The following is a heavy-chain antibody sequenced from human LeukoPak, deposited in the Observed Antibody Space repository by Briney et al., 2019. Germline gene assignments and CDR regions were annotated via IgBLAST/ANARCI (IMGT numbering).Heavy chain of an antibody. CDR3: ARELGDWNDY. CDR1: GYTFTGYY. CDR2: INPSGGRT. D-gene: IGHD1-1*01. J-gene: IGHJ4*02. Sequence: ASVKVSCKASGYTFTGYYMHWVRQAPGQGLEWMGIINPSGGRTSYAQKFQGRVTMTRDTSTSTVYMELSSLRSEDTAVYYCARELGDWNDYWGQGTLVTVSS. V-gene: IGHV1-46*01.